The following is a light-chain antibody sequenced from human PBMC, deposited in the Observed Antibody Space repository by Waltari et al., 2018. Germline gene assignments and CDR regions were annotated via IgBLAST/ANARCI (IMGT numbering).Light chain of an antibody. CDR3: AAWDDSLSGHMV. Sequence: SILTQPPSASGTPGQRVTISCSGSSPNIGSNSVSWYQEVPGTAPKLLIYRKNQRPSGVPDRFSGSKSGTSASLAISGLRSEDEAHYYCAAWDDSLSGHMVFGGGTKLTVL. CDR2: RKN. J-gene: IGLJ2*01. CDR1: SPNIGSNS. V-gene: IGLV1-47*01.